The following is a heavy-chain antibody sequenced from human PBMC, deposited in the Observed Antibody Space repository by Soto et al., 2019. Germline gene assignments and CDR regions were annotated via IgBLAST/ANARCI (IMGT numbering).Heavy chain of an antibody. CDR1: GGTFSSYT. D-gene: IGHD6-19*01. CDR2: IIPILGIA. Sequence: SVKVSCKASGGTFSSYTIGWVRQAPGQGLEWMGRIIPILGIANYAQKFQGRVTITADKSTSTAYMELSSLRSEDTAVYYCAIGATDDPGAVAGSDIWGQGTMVTVSS. J-gene: IGHJ3*02. V-gene: IGHV1-69*02. CDR3: AIGATDDPGAVAGSDI.